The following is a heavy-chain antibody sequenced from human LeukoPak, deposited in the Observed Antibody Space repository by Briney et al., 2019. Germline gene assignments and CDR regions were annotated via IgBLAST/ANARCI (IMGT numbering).Heavy chain of an antibody. CDR2: INSDGSST. V-gene: IGHV3-74*01. D-gene: IGHD6-19*01. Sequence: GGSLRLSCAASGFTFSSYWMHWVRQAPGKGLVWVSRINSDGSSTSYADSVKGRFTISRDNAKNTLYLQMNSLRAEDTAVYYCARDTGYSSGWPDNFDYWGQGTLVTASS. J-gene: IGHJ4*02. CDR1: GFTFSSYW. CDR3: ARDTGYSSGWPDNFDY.